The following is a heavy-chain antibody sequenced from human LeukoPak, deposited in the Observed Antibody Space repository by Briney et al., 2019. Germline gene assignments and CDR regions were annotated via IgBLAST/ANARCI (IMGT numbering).Heavy chain of an antibody. V-gene: IGHV3-23*01. CDR3: AKRSSLGGAFDY. D-gene: IGHD3-16*01. CDR2: ITGNGDGT. Sequence: PGGSLRLSCVVSGFTFSNYGMSWLRQAPGKGLEWVSSITGNGDGTYYADSVKGRFTISRDNSKNTLYLHVNTLRVDDTAVYYCAKRSSLGGAFDYWGHGTLVTVSS. J-gene: IGHJ4*01. CDR1: GFTFSNYG.